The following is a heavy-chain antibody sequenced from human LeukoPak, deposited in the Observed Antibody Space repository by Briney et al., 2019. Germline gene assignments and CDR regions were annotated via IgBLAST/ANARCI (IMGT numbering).Heavy chain of an antibody. J-gene: IGHJ4*02. Sequence: PGGSLRLSCAASGFTFSSYAMNWVRQAPGKGLEWVSAINAGGGSTYYADSVKGRFTISRDNAKNSLYLQMNSLRAEDTALYHCARGLHFRVYDSSDYYPYWGQGTLVTVSS. V-gene: IGHV3-23*01. CDR2: INAGGGST. D-gene: IGHD3-22*01. CDR3: ARGLHFRVYDSSDYYPY. CDR1: GFTFSSYA.